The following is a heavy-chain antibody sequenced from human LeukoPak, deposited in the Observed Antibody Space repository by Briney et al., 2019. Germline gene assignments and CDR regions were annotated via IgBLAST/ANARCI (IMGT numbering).Heavy chain of an antibody. CDR1: GLTVSSSY. V-gene: IGHV3-53*01. J-gene: IGHJ3*02. D-gene: IGHD5-18*01. CDR2: IYNDGST. CDR3: ARRERLGYSYGRGTLDI. Sequence: GGSLGLSCAASGLTVSSSYMSWVRQAPGKGLEWVSIIYNDGSTYYADSMKGRFTISRDNSKNTLYLQVNSLRVEDTAVYYCARRERLGYSYGRGTLDIWGQGTMVTVSS.